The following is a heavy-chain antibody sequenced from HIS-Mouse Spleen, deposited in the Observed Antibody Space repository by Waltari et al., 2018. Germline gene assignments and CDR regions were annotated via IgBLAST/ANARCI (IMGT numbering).Heavy chain of an antibody. J-gene: IGHJ3*02. CDR3: ARDTLIGRNYAFDI. Sequence: QVQLVESGGGLVKPGGSLRLSCAASGFTFSDYYMSWIRQAPGKGLEWVSYISGSGSTIYYAGHVQGRFTISRDNAKNSLYLQMNSLRAEDTAVYYCARDTLIGRNYAFDIWGQGTMVTVSS. V-gene: IGHV3-11*01. CDR1: GFTFSDYY. CDR2: ISGSGSTI. D-gene: IGHD1-7*01.